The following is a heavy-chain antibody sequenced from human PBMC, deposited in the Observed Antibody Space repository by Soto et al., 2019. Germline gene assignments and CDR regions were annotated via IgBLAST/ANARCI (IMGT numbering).Heavy chain of an antibody. V-gene: IGHV1-18*01. J-gene: IGHJ4*02. CDR2: ISAYNGNT. Sequence: ASAKVSCKASGCPVTSLGISSVRHSPGQGLEWMGWISAYNGNTNYAQKLRGRFSMTTDTSTSTAYMELRSLRSDDTAVYYCARGYYDSSGYYFHYWGQGTLVTVSS. CDR3: ARGYYDSSGYYFHY. D-gene: IGHD3-22*01. CDR1: GCPVTSLG.